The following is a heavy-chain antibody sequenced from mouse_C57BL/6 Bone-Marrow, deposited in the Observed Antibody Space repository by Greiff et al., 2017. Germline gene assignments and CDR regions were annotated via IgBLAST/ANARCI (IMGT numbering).Heavy chain of an antibody. Sequence: DVHLVESGGGLVKPGGSLKLSCAASGFTFSSYAMSWVRQTPEKRLEWVATISDGGSYTYYPDNVKGRFTFARDNAKNNLYLQMSHLKAEDTAMYYCARDNGYYVFDYWGQGTTLTVSS. CDR2: ISDGGSYT. CDR1: GFTFSSYA. V-gene: IGHV5-4*01. D-gene: IGHD2-3*01. J-gene: IGHJ2*01. CDR3: ARDNGYYVFDY.